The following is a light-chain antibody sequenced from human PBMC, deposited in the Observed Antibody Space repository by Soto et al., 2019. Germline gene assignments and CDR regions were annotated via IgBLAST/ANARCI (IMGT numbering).Light chain of an antibody. J-gene: IGKJ3*01. V-gene: IGKV1-33*01. CDR3: QHYDNLPPFT. CDR2: GAS. CDR1: QEIRKY. Sequence: DIQMTQSPSSLSASVGDRVTITCQASQEIRKYLNWYQQKPGRAPKLLIYGASNLETGVPSRFSGSGYGTDFTFTISSLQPEDIATYYCQHYDNLPPFTFGPGTKVALK.